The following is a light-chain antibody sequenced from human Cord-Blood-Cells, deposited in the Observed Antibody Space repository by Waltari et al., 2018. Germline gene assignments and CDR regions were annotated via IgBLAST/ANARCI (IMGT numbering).Light chain of an antibody. J-gene: IGLJ3*02. V-gene: IGLV3-27*01. CDR1: VLATKY. CDR2: KDG. Sequence: SYELTQPSSVAVSPGQTARLTCSGDVLATKYARWFQQKPGQAPALVIYKDGERPSGFPERFSGSSSGTTVTLTLSGAQVEDEAYYYCYSAADNNWVFGGGTKLTVL. CDR3: YSAADNNWV.